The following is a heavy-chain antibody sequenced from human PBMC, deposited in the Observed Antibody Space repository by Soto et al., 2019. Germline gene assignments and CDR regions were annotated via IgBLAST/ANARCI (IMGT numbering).Heavy chain of an antibody. Sequence: PGGSLRLSCSVSVFTFSAYSMAWIRQAPGKGLEWLSYISSSSSVIYYADSVKGRITVSRDNGKNALILQMHSLRADDTAVYYCARYLIIPRAFDIWGQGTAVTVSS. CDR3: ARYLIIPRAFDI. CDR1: VFTFSAYS. J-gene: IGHJ3*02. V-gene: IGHV3-48*04. CDR2: ISSSSSVI. D-gene: IGHD2-21*01.